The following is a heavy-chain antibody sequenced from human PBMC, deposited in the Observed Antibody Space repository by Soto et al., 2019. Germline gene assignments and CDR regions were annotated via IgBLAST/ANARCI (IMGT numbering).Heavy chain of an antibody. D-gene: IGHD2-15*01. J-gene: IGHJ4*02. CDR3: ARESPAAGVDY. V-gene: IGHV4-61*01. Sequence: SETLSLTCTVSGGSVSSGSYYWSWIRQPPGKGLEWIGYIYYSGSTNYNPSLKSRVTISVDTSKNQFSLKLGSVTAADTAVYYCARESPAAGVDYWGQGTLVTVSS. CDR1: GGSVSSGSYY. CDR2: IYYSGST.